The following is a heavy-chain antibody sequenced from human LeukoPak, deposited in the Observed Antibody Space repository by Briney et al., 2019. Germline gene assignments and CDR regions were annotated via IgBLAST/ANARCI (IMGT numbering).Heavy chain of an antibody. D-gene: IGHD3-22*01. J-gene: IGHJ4*02. Sequence: GGSLRLSCAASGFTFTNYWMSWVRQAPGKGLELVANIKQDRSEKYYVDSVKGRFTISRDNAKNSLYLQMNSLRAEDTAVYYCARDLWDYYDSSGYFHGYWGQGTLVTVSS. V-gene: IGHV3-7*01. CDR3: ARDLWDYYDSSGYFHGY. CDR2: IKQDRSEK. CDR1: GFTFTNYW.